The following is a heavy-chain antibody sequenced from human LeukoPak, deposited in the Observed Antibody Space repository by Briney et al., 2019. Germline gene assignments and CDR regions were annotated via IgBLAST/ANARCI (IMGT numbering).Heavy chain of an antibody. J-gene: IGHJ4*02. D-gene: IGHD5-18*01. CDR1: GLTFSDYY. Sequence: GGSLRLSCAASGLTFSDYYMSWIRQAPGKGLEWVSYISSSSSYTNYADSVKGRFTISRDNAKNSLYLQMNSLRAEDTAVYYCARAGYSYGFDYWGQGTLVTVSS. CDR2: ISSSSSYT. CDR3: ARAGYSYGFDY. V-gene: IGHV3-11*06.